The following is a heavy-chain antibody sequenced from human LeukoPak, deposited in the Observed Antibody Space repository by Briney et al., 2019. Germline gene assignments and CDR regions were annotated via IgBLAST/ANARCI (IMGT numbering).Heavy chain of an antibody. J-gene: IGHJ4*02. Sequence: SETLSLTCTVSGGSISSYYWSWIRQPPGKGLEWIGYIYYSGSTYYNPSLKSRVTISVDTSKNQFSLKLSSVTAADTAVYYCARLSEEQLVYYFDYWGQGTLVTVSS. CDR2: IYYSGST. D-gene: IGHD6-13*01. CDR1: GGSISSYY. V-gene: IGHV4-59*04. CDR3: ARLSEEQLVYYFDY.